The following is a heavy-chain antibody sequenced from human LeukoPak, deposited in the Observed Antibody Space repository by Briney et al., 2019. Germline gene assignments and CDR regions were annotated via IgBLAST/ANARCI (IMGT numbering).Heavy chain of an antibody. CDR2: IYYTGST. J-gene: IGHJ4*02. V-gene: IGHV4-59*01. CDR3: ARVVGAADY. Sequence: SETLSLTCTVSGGSISSFYWGWIRQPPGKGLEYIGHIYYTGSTTYNPSFRSRVAMSVDTSSNQFSLKLTSVTAADTAVYYCARVVGAADYWGQGTLVTVSS. CDR1: GGSISSFY. D-gene: IGHD1-26*01.